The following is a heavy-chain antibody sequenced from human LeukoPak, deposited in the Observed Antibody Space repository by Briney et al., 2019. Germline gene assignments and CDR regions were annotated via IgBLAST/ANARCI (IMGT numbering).Heavy chain of an antibody. J-gene: IGHJ4*02. CDR1: GFTLSSYE. V-gene: IGHV3-48*03. Sequence: GGSLRLSCAASGFTLSSYEMNWVRLAPGKGLEWISYISRTGNSIYYADSVKGRFTISRDNAKNSLYLQMNSLSPEDTAVYYCARFMGSGSYTPDYWGQGTLVTVSS. CDR3: ARFMGSGSYTPDY. D-gene: IGHD3-10*01. CDR2: ISRTGNSI.